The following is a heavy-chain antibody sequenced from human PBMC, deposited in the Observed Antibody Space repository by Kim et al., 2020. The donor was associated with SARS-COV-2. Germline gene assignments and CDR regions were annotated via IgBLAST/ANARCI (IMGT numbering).Heavy chain of an antibody. CDR3: AKDLGYYGSGKLGDY. V-gene: IGHV3-33*06. J-gene: IGHJ4*02. CDR2: IWYDGSNK. CDR1: GFTFSSYG. D-gene: IGHD3-10*01. Sequence: GGSLRLSCAASGFTFSSYGMHWVRQAPGKGLEWVAVIWYDGSNKYYADSVKGRFTISRDNSKNTLYLQMNSLRAEDTAVYYCAKDLGYYGSGKLGDYWGQGTLVTVSS.